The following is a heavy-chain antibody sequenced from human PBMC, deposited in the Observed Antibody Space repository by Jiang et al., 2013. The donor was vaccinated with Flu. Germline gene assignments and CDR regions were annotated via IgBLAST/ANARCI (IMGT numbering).Heavy chain of an antibody. CDR1: GGSISSSSYY. CDR3: ARHIILVGRWLQSSYFDY. V-gene: IGHV4-39*07. Sequence: GLVKPSETLSLTCTVSGGSISSSSYYWGWIRQPPGKGLEWIGSIYYSGSTYYNPSLKSRVTISVDTSKNQFSLKLSSVTAADTAVYYCARHIILVGRWLQSSYFDYWGQGTLVTVSS. J-gene: IGHJ4*02. CDR2: IYYSGST. D-gene: IGHD5-24*01.